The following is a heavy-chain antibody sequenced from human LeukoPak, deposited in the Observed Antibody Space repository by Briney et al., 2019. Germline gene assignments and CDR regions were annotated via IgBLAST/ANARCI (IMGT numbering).Heavy chain of an antibody. D-gene: IGHD6-19*01. J-gene: IGHJ4*02. V-gene: IGHV4-59*05. CDR3: AEHKGITGYSSGWFDY. Sequence: PSETLSLTSTVSGGSISTYYWSWIRQPPGKGLEWIGSIYYSGSTYYNPSLKSRVTISVDTSKNQFSLKLSSVTAADTAVYFCAEHKGITGYSSGWFDYWGQGTLVTVSS. CDR2: IYYSGST. CDR1: GGSISTYY.